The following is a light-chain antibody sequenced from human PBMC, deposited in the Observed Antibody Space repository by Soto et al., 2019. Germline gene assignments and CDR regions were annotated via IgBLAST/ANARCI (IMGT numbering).Light chain of an antibody. CDR1: SGSIASNI. Sequence: NFMLTQPHSVSESLGTTVTISCTRSSGSIASNIAQWCQQPRDSSPTTVIYEDNQRPTGGPGRFSGSIDSSSDSASLPTSGLRTEDEADYDCQSSDSSNQVVFGGGTKLTVL. CDR3: QSSDSSNQVV. V-gene: IGLV6-57*01. J-gene: IGLJ3*02. CDR2: EDN.